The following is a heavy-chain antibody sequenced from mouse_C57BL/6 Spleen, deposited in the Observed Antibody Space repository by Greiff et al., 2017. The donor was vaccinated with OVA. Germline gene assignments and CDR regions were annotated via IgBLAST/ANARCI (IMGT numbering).Heavy chain of an antibody. D-gene: IGHD2-1*01. CDR3: AREGGNYEGFAY. CDR1: GYSFTSYY. Sequence: QVKLQQSGPELVKPGASVKISCKASGYSFTSYYIHWVKQRPGQGLEWIGWIYPGSGNTKYNEKFKGKATLTADTSSSTAYMQLSSLTSEDSAVYYCAREGGNYEGFAYWGQGTLVTVSA. V-gene: IGHV1-66*01. J-gene: IGHJ3*01. CDR2: IYPGSGNT.